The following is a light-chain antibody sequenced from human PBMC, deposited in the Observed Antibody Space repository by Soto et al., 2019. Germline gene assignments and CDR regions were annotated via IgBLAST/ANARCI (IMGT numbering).Light chain of an antibody. J-gene: IGKJ1*01. V-gene: IGKV1-5*03. Sequence: IQMTQSPSTLSGSVGDRVTITCRASQTISSWLAWYQQKPGKAPKLLIYKASTLKSGVPSRFSGSGSGTEFTLTISSLQPDDFATYYCQHYNSYSGAFGQGTKV. CDR3: QHYNSYSGA. CDR2: KAS. CDR1: QTISSW.